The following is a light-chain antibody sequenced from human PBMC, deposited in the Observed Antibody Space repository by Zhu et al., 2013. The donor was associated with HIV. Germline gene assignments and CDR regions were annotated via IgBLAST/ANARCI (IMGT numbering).Light chain of an antibody. Sequence: EIVLTQSPATLSVSPGERATLSCRASQSVSSDLAWYQQKPGQAPRLLIYGASSRATGIPDRFSGSGSGTDFTLTISRLEPEDFALYYCQQYDSSPEITFGQGTRLEIK. V-gene: IGKV3-20*01. CDR2: GAS. CDR1: QSVSSD. CDR3: QQYDSSPEIT. J-gene: IGKJ5*01.